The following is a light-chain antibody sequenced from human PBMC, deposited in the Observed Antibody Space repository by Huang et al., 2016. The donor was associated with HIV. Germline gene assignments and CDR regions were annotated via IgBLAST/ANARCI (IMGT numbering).Light chain of an antibody. CDR3: QQYGSFAIT. CDR1: QSVSSSY. V-gene: IGKV3-20*01. J-gene: IGKJ5*01. Sequence: EIVLTQSPGTLSLSPGERATLSCRASQSVSSSYLAWYQQKPGQAPRLLIYGASSRATGIQDRFSGSGSGTDFTLTISRLEPEDFAVYYCQQYGSFAITFGQGTRLEIK. CDR2: GAS.